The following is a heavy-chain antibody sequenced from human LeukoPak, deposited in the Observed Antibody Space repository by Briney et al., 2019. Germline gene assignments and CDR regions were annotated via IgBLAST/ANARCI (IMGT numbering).Heavy chain of an antibody. CDR1: GYTFTGYY. J-gene: IGHJ4*02. D-gene: IGHD4-17*01. CDR3: ASPHGDYGSD. Sequence: GASVKVSCKASGYTFTGYYMHWVRQAPGQGLEWMGWINPNSGGTNYAQKFQGRVTITADKSTSTAYMELSSLRSEDTAVYYCASPHGDYGSDWGQGTLVTVSS. CDR2: INPNSGGT. V-gene: IGHV1-2*02.